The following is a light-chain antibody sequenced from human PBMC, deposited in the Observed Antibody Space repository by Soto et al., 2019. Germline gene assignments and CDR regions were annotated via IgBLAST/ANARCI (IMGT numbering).Light chain of an antibody. V-gene: IGLV2-14*01. CDR1: SSDVGGYNY. J-gene: IGLJ1*01. CDR3: SSYTSSSTLNYV. CDR2: EVS. Sequence: QSVLTQPASVSGSPGQSITISCTGTSSDVGGYNYVSWYQQHPGKAPKLMIYEVSNRPSGVSNRFSGSKSGNTASLTISGLQAEDEADYYCSSYTSSSTLNYVFGTGTNVTVL.